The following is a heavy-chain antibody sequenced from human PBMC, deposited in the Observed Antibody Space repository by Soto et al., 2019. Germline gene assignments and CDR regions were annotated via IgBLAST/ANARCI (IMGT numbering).Heavy chain of an antibody. Sequence: QVQLVESGGGVVQPGRSLRLSCAASGFTFSSYAMHWVRQAPGKGLEWVAVISYDGSNKYYADSVKGRFTISRDNSKNTLYLQMNSLRAEDTAVYYCAASIRGNYYYCYGMDVWGQGTTVTVSS. CDR2: ISYDGSNK. V-gene: IGHV3-30-3*01. CDR1: GFTFSSYA. CDR3: AASIRGNYYYCYGMDV. J-gene: IGHJ6*02.